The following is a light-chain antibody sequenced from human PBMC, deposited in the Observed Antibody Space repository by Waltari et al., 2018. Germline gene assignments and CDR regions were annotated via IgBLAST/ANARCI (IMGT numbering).Light chain of an antibody. J-gene: IGLJ2*01. CDR1: SSDIGNYNL. CDR3: CSYAGSYVL. CDR2: EVT. V-gene: IGLV2-23*02. Sequence: QSALTQPASVSGSPGQSITISCTGSSSDIGNYNLVSWYQQHPGKVLKLLIYEVTKRPSGVSDRFSASKSGNTASLTISGLQAEDEADYYCCSYAGSYVLIGGGTKLTVL.